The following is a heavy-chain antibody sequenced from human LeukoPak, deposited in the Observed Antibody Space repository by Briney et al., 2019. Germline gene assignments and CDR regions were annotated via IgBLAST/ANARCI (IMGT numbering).Heavy chain of an antibody. CDR1: GFTFSTYS. Sequence: GGSLRLSCAASGFTFSTYSMNWVRQAPGKGLEWVSYISGSSGNIYYADSVKGRFTISRDNDKNALYLQMSSLRGEDTAVYYCASSGCDYWGQGTLVTVSS. CDR3: ASSGCDY. CDR2: ISGSSGNI. V-gene: IGHV3-48*01. J-gene: IGHJ4*02.